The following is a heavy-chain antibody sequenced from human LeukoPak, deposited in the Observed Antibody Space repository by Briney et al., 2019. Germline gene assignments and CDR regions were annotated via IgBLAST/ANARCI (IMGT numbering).Heavy chain of an antibody. CDR2: IWYDGSNK. D-gene: IGHD5-12*01. J-gene: IGHJ4*02. CDR3: AKDMQTWPRFPDY. CDR1: GFTFSSYG. Sequence: GRSLRLSCAASGFTFSSYGMHWVRQAPGKGLEWVAVIWYDGSNKYYADSVKGRFTSSRDNPKNTLYLQINSLRAEDTAVYYCAKDMQTWPRFPDYWGQGTLVTVSS. V-gene: IGHV3-33*06.